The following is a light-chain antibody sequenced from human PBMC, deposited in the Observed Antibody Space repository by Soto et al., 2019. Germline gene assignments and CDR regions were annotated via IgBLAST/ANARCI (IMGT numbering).Light chain of an antibody. J-gene: IGKJ4*01. V-gene: IGKV3-11*01. CDR1: QSVSSY. CDR3: QRRSDWPST. Sequence: EIVLTQSPATLSLSPGERATLSCRASQSVSSYLAWYQQKPGQAPRLLIYDASNRATGIPARFSGSGSGTDLTLTISSREPEDFAVYYCQRRSDWPSTFGGGTKVQIK. CDR2: DAS.